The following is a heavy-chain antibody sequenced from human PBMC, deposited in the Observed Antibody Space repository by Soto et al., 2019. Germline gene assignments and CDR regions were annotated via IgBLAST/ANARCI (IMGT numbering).Heavy chain of an antibody. V-gene: IGHV3-7*04. CDR3: ARGDYHDSSGPFSDAFDI. CDR1: GFTFSSYW. Sequence: EVQLVESGGGLVQPGGSLRLSCAASGFTFSSYWMSWVRQTPRKGLEWVANIKQDGSEKGYVDSVKGRFTISRDNANKSLYLQMNSLRVEDTAVYFCARGDYHDSSGPFSDAFDIWGQGTMVTVSS. D-gene: IGHD3-22*01. CDR2: IKQDGSEK. J-gene: IGHJ3*02.